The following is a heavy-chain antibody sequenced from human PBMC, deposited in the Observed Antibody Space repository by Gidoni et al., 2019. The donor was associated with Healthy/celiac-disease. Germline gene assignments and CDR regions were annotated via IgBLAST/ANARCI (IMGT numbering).Heavy chain of an antibody. D-gene: IGHD3-22*01. CDR2: IYSGGST. CDR3: ACFNYYDSSGLTFDY. V-gene: IGHV3-53*01. Sequence: EVQLVESGGGLIQPGGSLRLSCAASGFTLSSNYMSWVSQAPGKGLEWVSVIYSGGSTYYADSVKGRFTISRDNSKNTLYLQMNSLRAEDTAVYYCACFNYYDSSGLTFDYWGQGTLVTVSS. J-gene: IGHJ4*02. CDR1: GFTLSSNY.